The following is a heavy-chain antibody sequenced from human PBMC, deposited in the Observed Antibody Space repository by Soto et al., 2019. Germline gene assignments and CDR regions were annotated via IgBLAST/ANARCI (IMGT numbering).Heavy chain of an antibody. D-gene: IGHD6-6*01. CDR3: ARASSSSSAADY. CDR1: GESISSGGYY. Sequence: QVQLQESGPGLVKASQTLSLICNVSGESISSGGYYWSWIRHHQGKGLEWIGYIYDSESAYYNPSLKSRVTISMDTSKNHFAMKLSSVTAADTAVYYCARASSSSSAADYWGQGTLVTVSS. CDR2: IYDSESA. V-gene: IGHV4-31*03. J-gene: IGHJ4*02.